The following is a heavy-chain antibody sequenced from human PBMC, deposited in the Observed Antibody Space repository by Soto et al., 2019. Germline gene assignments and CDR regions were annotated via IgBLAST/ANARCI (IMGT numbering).Heavy chain of an antibody. Sequence: SETLSLTCTVSGGSISSYYWSWIRQPPGKGLEWIGYIYYSGSTDYDPSLKSRVTISVDTSKNQLSLKLSSVTAADTAVYYCARRWGTYFAVRGQGTLVTVSS. D-gene: IGHD7-27*01. CDR1: GGSISSYY. CDR3: ARRWGTYFAV. CDR2: IYYSGST. V-gene: IGHV4-59*01. J-gene: IGHJ4*02.